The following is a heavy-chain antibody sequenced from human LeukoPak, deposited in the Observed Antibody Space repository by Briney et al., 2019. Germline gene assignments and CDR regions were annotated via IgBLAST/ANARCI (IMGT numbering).Heavy chain of an antibody. CDR1: GGSITSYY. J-gene: IGHJ2*01. CDR2: IYYSGST. CDR3: ARRGANSGSYSHFDL. V-gene: IGHV4-59*07. Sequence: SDTLSLTCTVSGGSITSYYWSWIRQPPGKGLEWIGYIYYSGSTNYNPSLKSRVTISVDTSRNQFSLKLSSVTAADTAVYYCARRGANSGSYSHFDLWGRGTLVTVSS. D-gene: IGHD1-26*01.